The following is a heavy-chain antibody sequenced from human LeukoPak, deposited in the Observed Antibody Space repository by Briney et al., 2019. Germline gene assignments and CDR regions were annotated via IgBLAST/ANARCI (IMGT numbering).Heavy chain of an antibody. Sequence: LEWVSYISSSGRTIYYTDSVKGRFTISRDNAKNSLYLQMNSLRAEDTAVYYCASNTYFDLWGRGTLVTVSS. J-gene: IGHJ2*01. CDR2: ISSSGRTI. CDR3: ASNTYFDL. V-gene: IGHV3-11*01.